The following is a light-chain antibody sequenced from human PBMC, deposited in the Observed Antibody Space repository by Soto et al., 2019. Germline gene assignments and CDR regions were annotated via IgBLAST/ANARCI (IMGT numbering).Light chain of an antibody. CDR3: QQYASSVT. J-gene: IGKJ1*01. V-gene: IGKV3-20*01. CDR2: GAS. Sequence: EILLTQSPDSLSLSPGDRATLSCRASQSFSSTFFAWYQQKPGQAPRLLIYGASSRATGIPDRFSGSGSGPDFTLTISRPEPEDFAVYYCQQYASSVTFGQGTKVEIK. CDR1: QSFSSTF.